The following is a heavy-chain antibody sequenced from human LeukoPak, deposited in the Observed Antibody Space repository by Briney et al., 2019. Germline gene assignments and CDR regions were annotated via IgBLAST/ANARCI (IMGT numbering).Heavy chain of an antibody. Sequence: SETLSLTCTVSGVSISSSSYYWGWIRQPPGKGLEWIGSIYYSGSTYYNPSLKSRVTISVDRSKNQFSLKLSSVTAADTAVYYCARDIAVAGTVDAFDIWGQGTMVTVSS. J-gene: IGHJ3*02. CDR1: GVSISSSSYY. CDR3: ARDIAVAGTVDAFDI. V-gene: IGHV4-39*07. D-gene: IGHD6-19*01. CDR2: IYYSGST.